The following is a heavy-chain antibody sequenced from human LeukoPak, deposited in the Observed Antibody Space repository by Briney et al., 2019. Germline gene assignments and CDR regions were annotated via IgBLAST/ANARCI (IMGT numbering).Heavy chain of an antibody. Sequence: PGGSLRLSCAASGFTFSSYGMSWVRQAPGKGLEWVSAISGSGGSTYYADSVKGRFTISRDNSKNTLYLQMNSLRAEDTAVYYCAKSHSSSWYGNDAFDIWGQGTMVTVSS. CDR1: GFTFSSYG. CDR2: ISGSGGST. CDR3: AKSHSSSWYGNDAFDI. V-gene: IGHV3-23*01. D-gene: IGHD6-13*01. J-gene: IGHJ3*02.